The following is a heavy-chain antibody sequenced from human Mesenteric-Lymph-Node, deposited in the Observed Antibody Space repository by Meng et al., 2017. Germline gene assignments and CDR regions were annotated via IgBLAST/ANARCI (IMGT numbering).Heavy chain of an antibody. Sequence: VTLQVSGPGRVEPSPPLPPTCTVSGGSVSSGGYYWTWIRQHPGKGLEWFGHIYYSGSTFYNPSLKRRVIISIDTSKNQFSLNLRSVTAADTAVYYCTKNGAYSLEYWGQGALVTVSS. CDR3: TKNGAYSLEY. J-gene: IGHJ4*02. CDR1: GGSVSSGGYY. D-gene: IGHD2-15*01. CDR2: IYYSGST. V-gene: IGHV4-31*03.